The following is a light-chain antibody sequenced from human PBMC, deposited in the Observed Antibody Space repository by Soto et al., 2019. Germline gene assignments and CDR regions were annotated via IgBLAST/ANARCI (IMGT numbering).Light chain of an antibody. CDR3: QQYYNLQLT. Sequence: EIVLTQSPATLSLSPVERATLSCRASQSVSISYLSWYQQKPGQAPRLLIYGASSRATGITARFSGSGSGTDFTLTISSLQPEDVAVDYCQQYYNLQLTFGQGTKVDIK. J-gene: IGKJ1*01. CDR1: QSVSISY. CDR2: GAS. V-gene: IGKV3D-7*01.